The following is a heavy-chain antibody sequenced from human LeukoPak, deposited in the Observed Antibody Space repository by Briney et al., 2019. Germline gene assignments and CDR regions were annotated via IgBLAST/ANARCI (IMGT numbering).Heavy chain of an antibody. J-gene: IGHJ4*02. V-gene: IGHV4-34*01. CDR2: INHSGST. Sequence: SETLSLTCAVYGGSFSGYYWSWIRQPPGKGLEWIGEINHSGSTNYNPSLKSRVTISVDTSKNQFSLKLSAVTAADTAVYYCARGFPPYDYVWGSYRLYYFDYWGQGTLVTVSS. D-gene: IGHD3-16*02. CDR3: ARGFPPYDYVWGSYRLYYFDY. CDR1: GGSFSGYY.